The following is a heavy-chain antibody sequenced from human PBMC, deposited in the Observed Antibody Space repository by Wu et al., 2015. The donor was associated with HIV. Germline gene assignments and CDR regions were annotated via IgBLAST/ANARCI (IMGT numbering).Heavy chain of an antibody. CDR3: ARSPAYDSSGYYYVGALFDY. V-gene: IGHV1-18*01. J-gene: IGHJ4*02. CDR1: GYTFTSYG. D-gene: IGHD3-22*01. CDR2: VNTFHGNT. Sequence: QVQLVQSGAAVKKPGASVKVSCKASGYTFTSYGITWVRQAPGEGLEWMGWVNTFHGNTNYAQKFQGRVTMTTDTSANIAFMELRSLRSDDTAIYYCARSPAYDSSGYYYVGALFDYWGQGSLIAVSS.